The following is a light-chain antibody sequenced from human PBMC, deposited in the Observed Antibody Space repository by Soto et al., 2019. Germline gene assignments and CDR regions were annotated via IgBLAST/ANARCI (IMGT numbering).Light chain of an antibody. J-gene: IGKJ4*01. CDR2: GAS. Sequence: EIVLTQSPGTLSLSPGERATLSCRASQSVSSSYLAWYQQKPGQAPRLLIYGASSRATGIPDRFSGSGSGTDFTLTISRLEPEDFAVYNCQQYGSSPPKLTFGGGTKVEFK. V-gene: IGKV3-20*01. CDR3: QQYGSSPPKLT. CDR1: QSVSSSY.